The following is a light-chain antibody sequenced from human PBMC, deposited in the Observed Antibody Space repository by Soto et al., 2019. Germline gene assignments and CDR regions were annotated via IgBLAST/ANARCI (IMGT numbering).Light chain of an antibody. CDR1: QSVSSDY. Sequence: EIVLTQSPGTLSLSPGERATLSCRASQSVSSDYLSWYQQKPGQPPRLLIYGASYRTTGIPDRFSGGGSGTDFPLNISRLEAEDFAVYYCQQYGSTPPVTFGGGTKVEIK. CDR3: QQYGSTPPVT. CDR2: GAS. V-gene: IGKV3-20*01. J-gene: IGKJ4*01.